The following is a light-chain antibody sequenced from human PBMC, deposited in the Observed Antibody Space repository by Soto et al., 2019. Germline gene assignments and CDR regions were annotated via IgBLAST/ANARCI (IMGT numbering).Light chain of an antibody. CDR1: QAISNY. CDR2: AAS. CDR3: QKYNSAPLT. J-gene: IGKJ4*01. V-gene: IGKV1-27*01. Sequence: DIQMTQSPSSLSASVGDRVTITCRASQAISNYLAWYQQKPGKVPKLLIYAASTLQSGVPSRFSGSGSGTDFTLTISSLQPEDVATYYCQKYNSAPLTCGGGTKVEIK.